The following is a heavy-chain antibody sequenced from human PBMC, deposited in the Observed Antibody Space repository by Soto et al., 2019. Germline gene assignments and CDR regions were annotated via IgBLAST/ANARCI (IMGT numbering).Heavy chain of an antibody. V-gene: IGHV1-18*01. J-gene: IGHJ6*03. CDR2: ISAYNGNT. CDR3: ARSGGYSSSSYYYYMDV. D-gene: IGHD6-6*01. CDR1: GYTFTSYG. Sequence: ASVKVSCKASGYTFTSYGISWVRQAPGQGLEWMGWISAYNGNTNYAQKLQGRVTMTTDTSTSTAYMELRSLRSDDTAVYYCARSGGYSSSSYYYYMDVWGQGTMVTVSS.